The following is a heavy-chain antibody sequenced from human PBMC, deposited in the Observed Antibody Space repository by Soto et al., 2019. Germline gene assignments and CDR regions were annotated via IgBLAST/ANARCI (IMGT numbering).Heavy chain of an antibody. CDR2: IYYSGTT. Sequence: PSETLSLTCAVSGYSISSSNWWGWIRQPPGKGLEWIGYIYYSGTTYYNPSLKSRVAISLDTSKNQFSLSLSSVTAADTAVYYCARGRGYSYGLDPWGQGTLVTVSS. CDR3: ARGRGYSYGLDP. D-gene: IGHD5-18*01. CDR1: GYSISSSNW. J-gene: IGHJ5*02. V-gene: IGHV4-28*03.